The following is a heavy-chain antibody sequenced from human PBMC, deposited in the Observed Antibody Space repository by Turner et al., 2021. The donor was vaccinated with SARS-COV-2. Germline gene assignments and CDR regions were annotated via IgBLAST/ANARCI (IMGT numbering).Heavy chain of an antibody. CDR2: FGTEDGET. CDR3: ATAPPIAAAGRWFDP. CDR1: GYTLPELS. J-gene: IGHJ5*02. V-gene: IGHV1-24*01. D-gene: IGHD6-13*01. Sequence: QVQLVQSGAEVKKPGASVKVSCKVSGYTLPELSMHWVRQAPGKGLGWMGGFGTEDGETIYGQKFQGRVTMTEDISTDTAYMELGSLRSEDTAVYYCATAPPIAAAGRWFDPWGQGTLVTVSS.